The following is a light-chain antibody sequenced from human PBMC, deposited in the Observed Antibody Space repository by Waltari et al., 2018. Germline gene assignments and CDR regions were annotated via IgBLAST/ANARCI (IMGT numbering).Light chain of an antibody. V-gene: IGLV2-11*01. CDR2: DVT. J-gene: IGLJ2*01. Sequence: QSALTQPRSVSGSPGQSVTISCTGTSSDVGGYDYVSGYQHHPGKAPKLMLCDVTKRPSGGPDRLPGSKSGDTASLTISGVQAEDEDDYYCCSYAGSYTHVVFGGGTKLTVL. CDR1: SSDVGGYDY. CDR3: CSYAGSYTHVV.